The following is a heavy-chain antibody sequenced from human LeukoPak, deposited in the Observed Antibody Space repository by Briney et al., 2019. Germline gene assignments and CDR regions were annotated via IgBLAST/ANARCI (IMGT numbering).Heavy chain of an antibody. V-gene: IGHV3-23*01. J-gene: IGHJ4*02. CDR3: ARYCGAASCYSGSDY. Sequence: PGGSLRLSCAASGFTFGSYVMSWVRQAPGKGPEWVSAISGDGGTYYADSVKGRFTISRDNSKNTLYLQMNSLGGEDTALYYCARYCGAASCYSGSDYWGQGTLVTVAS. CDR1: GFTFGSYV. D-gene: IGHD2-15*01. CDR2: ISGDGGT.